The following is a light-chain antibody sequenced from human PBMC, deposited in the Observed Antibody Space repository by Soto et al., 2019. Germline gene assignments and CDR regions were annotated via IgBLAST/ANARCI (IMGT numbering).Light chain of an antibody. CDR1: QSFRGL. J-gene: IGKJ5*01. CDR2: DAY. Sequence: EVVLAQCPVALSLSPVERATLSCRAIQSFRGLLAWYQQKPGQAPRLLIYDAYNRATGIPPRFSGSGSGTGFTLTISSLEPEDSAVYYCQKRHMWPIKFGQGTRLEIK. V-gene: IGKV3-11*01. CDR3: QKRHMWPIK.